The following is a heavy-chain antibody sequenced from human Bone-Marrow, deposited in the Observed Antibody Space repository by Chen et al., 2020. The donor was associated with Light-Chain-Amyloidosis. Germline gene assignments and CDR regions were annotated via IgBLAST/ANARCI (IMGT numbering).Heavy chain of an antibody. J-gene: IGHJ6*02. CDR1: DGSISSHNW. V-gene: IGHV4-4*02. Sequence: QVHLQESGPGLVKSSGTLSLTCAVSDGSISSHNWWSWVRQPPGKGLAWIGEIFHTGTTNYNPALKRRVGSSVDKCKSQFCLSLKCVAAGDAARYDCARLLREVADGDTQKLYYCYGMDGGGQGTTGAVSS. CDR2: IFHTGTT. D-gene: IGHD3-16*01. CDR3: ARLLREVADGDTQKLYYCYGMDG.